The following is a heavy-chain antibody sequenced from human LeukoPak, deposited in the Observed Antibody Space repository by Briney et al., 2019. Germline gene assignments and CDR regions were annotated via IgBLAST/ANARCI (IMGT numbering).Heavy chain of an antibody. Sequence: SETLSLTCTVSSASINSYYWSWIRQPPGKGLEWIGYISNSGSTNYNPSLRSRVTISVDTSKNQFSLKLSSVTAADTAVYYCARHQAPLGIVVVPAAMWFDPWGQGTLVTVSS. CDR3: ARHQAPLGIVVVPAAMWFDP. J-gene: IGHJ5*02. CDR2: ISNSGST. V-gene: IGHV4-59*08. CDR1: SASINSYY. D-gene: IGHD2-2*01.